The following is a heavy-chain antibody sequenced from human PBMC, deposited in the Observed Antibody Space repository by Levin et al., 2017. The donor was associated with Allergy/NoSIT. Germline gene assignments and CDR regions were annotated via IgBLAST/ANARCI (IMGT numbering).Heavy chain of an antibody. CDR2: IHYSGST. CDR3: ARDRVVASSGTYYYYGMAV. V-gene: IGHV4-59*01. D-gene: IGHD2-15*01. J-gene: IGHJ6*02. Sequence: SETLSLTCIVSGGSISSYHWSWIRQPPGKGLEWIGYIHYSGSTDYNPSLKSRVTISIDTSKSQFSLTLNSVSAADTAVYYCARDRVVASSGTYYYYGMAVCGRGTTVTVSS. CDR1: GGSISSYH.